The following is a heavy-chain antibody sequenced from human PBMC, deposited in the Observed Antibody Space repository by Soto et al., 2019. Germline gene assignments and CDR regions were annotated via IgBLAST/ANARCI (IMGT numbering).Heavy chain of an antibody. Sequence: ASVKGSCKASGYTFTGYDINWVRQATGQGLEWMGWMNPNSGNTNYAQKFQGRVTMTTDTSMSTAYMELRSLRSDDTAVYYCARDEVAVYDAFDIWGQGTMVTASS. V-gene: IGHV1-8*01. D-gene: IGHD2-15*01. J-gene: IGHJ3*02. CDR1: GYTFTGYD. CDR3: ARDEVAVYDAFDI. CDR2: MNPNSGNT.